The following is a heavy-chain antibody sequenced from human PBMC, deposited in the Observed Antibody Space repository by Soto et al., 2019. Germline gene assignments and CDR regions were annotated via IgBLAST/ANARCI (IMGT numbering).Heavy chain of an antibody. CDR3: AKDWALVPAAIRRYYYGMDV. CDR2: ISGSGGST. CDR1: GFTFSSYA. Sequence: WGSLRLSCAASGFTFSSYAMSWVRQAPGKGLEWVSAISGSGGSTYYADSVKGRFTISRDNSKNTLYLQMNSLRAEDTAVYYCAKDWALVPAAIRRYYYGMDVWGPGTTVNVS. V-gene: IGHV3-23*01. J-gene: IGHJ6*02. D-gene: IGHD2-2*01.